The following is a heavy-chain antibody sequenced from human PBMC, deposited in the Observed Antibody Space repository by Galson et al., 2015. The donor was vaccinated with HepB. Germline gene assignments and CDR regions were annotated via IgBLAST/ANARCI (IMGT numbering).Heavy chain of an antibody. CDR3: TTDYEATTVVTSAAFDI. Sequence: LSCAASGFTFSNAWMSWVRQAPGKGLEWVGRIKSKTDGGTTDYAAPVKGKFTISRDDSKNTLYLQMNSLKTEDTAVYYCTTDYEATTVVTSAAFDIWGQGTMVTVSS. CDR1: GFTFSNAW. V-gene: IGHV3-15*01. CDR2: IKSKTDGGTT. J-gene: IGHJ3*02. D-gene: IGHD4-23*01.